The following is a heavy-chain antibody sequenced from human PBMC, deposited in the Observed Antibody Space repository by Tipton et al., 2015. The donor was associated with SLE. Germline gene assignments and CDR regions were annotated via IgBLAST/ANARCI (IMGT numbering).Heavy chain of an antibody. CDR3: ARGSDGEYVRYFDV. V-gene: IGHV4-61*02. J-gene: IGHJ2*01. CDR1: GVSMSSLSYY. Sequence: TLSLTCTVTGVSMSSLSYYWSWIRQSAGKEPEWIGRVYTSGRTEYNPSLKSRVAISMDTSKNQISLKVTSVTSADTAVYYCARGSDGEYVRYFDVWGPGTLVTVSS. D-gene: IGHD4-17*01. CDR2: VYTSGRT.